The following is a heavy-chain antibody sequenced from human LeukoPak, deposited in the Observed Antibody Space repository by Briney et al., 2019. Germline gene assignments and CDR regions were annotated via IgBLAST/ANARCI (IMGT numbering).Heavy chain of an antibody. CDR2: INHSGST. CDR3: ARGRPNLVRRPNYFDY. J-gene: IGHJ4*02. V-gene: IGHV4-39*07. D-gene: IGHD6-13*01. CDR1: GGSISSGGYS. Sequence: SETLSLTCTVSGGSISSGGYSWSWIRQPPGKGLEWIGEINHSGSTNYNPSLKSRVTISVDTSKNQFSLKLSSVTAADTAVYYCARGRPNLVRRPNYFDYWGQGTLVTVSS.